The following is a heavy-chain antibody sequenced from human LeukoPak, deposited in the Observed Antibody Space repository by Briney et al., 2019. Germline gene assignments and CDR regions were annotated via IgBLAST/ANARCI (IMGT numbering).Heavy chain of an antibody. J-gene: IGHJ3*02. CDR1: GGSFSGYH. CDR3: AGSYGGNAVGPFDI. CDR2: VSQSGGA. Sequence: PSETLSLTCAASGGSFSGYHWTWIRQTPGKGLEWIGEVSQSGGASYNPSLKSRVTISVETSKNLSSLKLNSVTAADTAMYYCAGSYGGNAVGPFDIWGQGTTVIVSS. D-gene: IGHD4-23*01. V-gene: IGHV4-34*01.